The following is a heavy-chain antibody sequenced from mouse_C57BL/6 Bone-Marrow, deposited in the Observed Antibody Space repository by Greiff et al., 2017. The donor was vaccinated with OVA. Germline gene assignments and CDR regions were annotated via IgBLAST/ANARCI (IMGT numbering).Heavy chain of an antibody. Sequence: VQLQQSGPVLVKPGASVKMSCKASGYTFTDYYMNWVKQSHGKSLEWIGVINPYNGGTSYNQKFKGKATLTVDKSSSTAYMELNSLTSEDSAVYYCARDYYGSDYWGQGTTLTVSS. V-gene: IGHV1-19*01. CDR3: ARDYYGSDY. D-gene: IGHD1-1*01. J-gene: IGHJ2*01. CDR2: INPYNGGT. CDR1: GYTFTDYY.